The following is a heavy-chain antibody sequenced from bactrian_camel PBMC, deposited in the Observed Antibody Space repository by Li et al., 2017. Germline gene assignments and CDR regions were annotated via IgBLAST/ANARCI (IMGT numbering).Heavy chain of an antibody. Sequence: DVQLVESGGGLVQPGGSLRLSCAFSGFTFSSYEMTWVRQAPGKGLEWVSAINSGGGSTSYADSVKGRFTISRDNAKNTLYLQLNSLKTEDAAMYYCAKDKGTIYEVGTPDYWGQGTQVTVS. CDR3: AKDKGTIYEVGTPDY. CDR1: GFTFSSYE. J-gene: IGHJ4*01. D-gene: IGHD5*01. CDR2: INSGGGST. V-gene: IGHV3S40*01.